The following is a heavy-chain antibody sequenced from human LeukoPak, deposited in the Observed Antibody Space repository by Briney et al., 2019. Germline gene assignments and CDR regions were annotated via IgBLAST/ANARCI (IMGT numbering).Heavy chain of an antibody. V-gene: IGHV3-21*01. CDR3: AREYCSGGTCLPPT. CDR2: ISSSGSYI. Sequence: GGSLRLSCAASGFTFHSYSMNWVRQAPGKGLEWVSLISSSGSYIYYAGSVKGRFTISRDNAKNSLYLQMNSLRAEDTAVYYCAREYCSGGTCLPPTWGQGTLVTVSS. D-gene: IGHD2-15*01. J-gene: IGHJ5*02. CDR1: GFTFHSYS.